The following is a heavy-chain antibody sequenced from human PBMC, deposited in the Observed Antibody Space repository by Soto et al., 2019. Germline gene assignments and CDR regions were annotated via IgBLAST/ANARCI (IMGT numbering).Heavy chain of an antibody. V-gene: IGHV1-18*01. J-gene: IGHJ5*02. CDR2: ISAYNYNT. CDR3: ARVAGALGHWFDP. Sequence: QVQLVQSGAEVKKPGASVKVSCKASGYTFTSYGLSWVRQAPGQGLEWMGRISAYNYNTNYAQKLQGRVTMTTDTSTSTAYMELRSLRSDDTAVYCARVAGALGHWFDPWGQGTLVTVSS. D-gene: IGHD1-26*01. CDR1: GYTFTSYG.